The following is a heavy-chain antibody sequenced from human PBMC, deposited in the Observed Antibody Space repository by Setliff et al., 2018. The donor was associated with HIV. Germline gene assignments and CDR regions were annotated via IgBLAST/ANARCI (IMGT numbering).Heavy chain of an antibody. CDR2: INQDASKK. D-gene: IGHD1-7*01. J-gene: IGHJ4*03. Sequence: PGGSLRLSCEASGFTFSSYWMSWVRQAPGKGLEWVANINQDASKKYYVDSVKGRFTISRDNAKNSLSLQMNSLRVEDTAVYFCAKDARWNYVGFDYWGKGTTVTV. CDR3: AKDARWNYVGFDY. V-gene: IGHV3-7*03. CDR1: GFTFSSYW.